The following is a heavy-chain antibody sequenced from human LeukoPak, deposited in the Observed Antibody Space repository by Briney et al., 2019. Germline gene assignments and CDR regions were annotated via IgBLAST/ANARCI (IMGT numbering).Heavy chain of an antibody. CDR1: GYTFTSYG. D-gene: IGHD3-22*01. V-gene: IGHV1-18*01. Sequence: ASVKVPCKASGYTFTSYGISWVRQAPGQGLEWMGWISAYNGNTNYAQKLQGRVTMTTDTSTSTAYMELRSLRSDDTAVYYCARLPSQWLLPYYFDYWGQGTLVTVSS. CDR3: ARLPSQWLLPYYFDY. J-gene: IGHJ4*02. CDR2: ISAYNGNT.